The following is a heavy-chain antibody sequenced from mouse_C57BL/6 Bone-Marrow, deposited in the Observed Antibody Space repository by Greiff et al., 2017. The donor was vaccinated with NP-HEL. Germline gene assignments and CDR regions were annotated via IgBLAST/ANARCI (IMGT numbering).Heavy chain of an antibody. V-gene: IGHV5-4*01. D-gene: IGHD2-4*01. CDR1: GFTFSSYA. CDR3: ARDDYDGEPTMDY. Sequence: EVQGVESGGGLVKPGGSLKLSCAAPGFTFSSYAMSWVRQTPEKRLEWVATISDGGSYTYYPDNVQGRFTISRDNAKNNLYLQMSHLKSEDTAMYYCARDDYDGEPTMDYWGQGTSVTVSS. CDR2: ISDGGSYT. J-gene: IGHJ4*01.